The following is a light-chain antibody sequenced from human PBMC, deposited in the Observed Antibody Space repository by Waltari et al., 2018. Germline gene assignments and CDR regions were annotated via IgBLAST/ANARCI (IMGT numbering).Light chain of an antibody. Sequence: QSLLTQPPSISGAPGQRVTISCSGGSSNIGRNNVNWYAQVPGTTPKLLMYRSDQRPSGVSDRFSGSKSGTSASLAITGLLSADEADYICATWDDSLNAWIFGGGTRLTVL. J-gene: IGLJ2*01. V-gene: IGLV1-44*01. CDR1: SSNIGRNN. CDR2: RSD. CDR3: ATWDDSLNAWI.